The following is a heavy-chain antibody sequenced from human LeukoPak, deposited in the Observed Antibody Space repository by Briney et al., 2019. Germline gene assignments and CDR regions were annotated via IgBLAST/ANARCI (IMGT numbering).Heavy chain of an antibody. CDR2: INHSGST. CDR1: GGSFSGYY. D-gene: IGHD3-10*01. J-gene: IGHJ4*02. CDR3: ARGGYYGSGSTLDY. V-gene: IGHV4-34*01. Sequence: SETLSLTCAVYGGSFSGYYWSWIRQPPGKGLEWIGEINHSGSTNYNPSLKSRVTISVDTSKNKFSLKLSSVTAADTAVYYCARGGYYGSGSTLDYWGQGTLVTVSS.